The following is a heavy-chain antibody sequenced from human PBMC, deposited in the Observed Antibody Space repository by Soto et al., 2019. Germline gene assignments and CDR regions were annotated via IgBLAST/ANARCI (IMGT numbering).Heavy chain of an antibody. CDR1: GFTFRSYG. V-gene: IGHV3-33*01. CDR3: AGAGRRGILPLAFGI. Sequence: PLVESGGAVFQPGRSLRLSCAASGFTFRSYGMHWVRKAPGKGLEWVAVIWYDGANKYYADSVKGRFTISGVNSSNTLDLTIISLRAEETAVYYFAGAGRRGILPLAFGIWGQGTMVSVSS. J-gene: IGHJ3*02. D-gene: IGHD2-15*01. CDR2: IWYDGANK.